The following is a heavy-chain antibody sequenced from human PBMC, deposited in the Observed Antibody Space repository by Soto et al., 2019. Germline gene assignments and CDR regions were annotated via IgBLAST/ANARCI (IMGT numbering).Heavy chain of an antibody. V-gene: IGHV3-21*01. CDR1: GFTFSSYS. J-gene: IGHJ2*01. CDR3: AREGYSYGYYWYFDL. Sequence: EVQLVESGGGLVKPGGSLRLSCAASGFTFSSYSMNWVRQAPGKGLEWVSSISSSSSYIYYADSVKGRFTISRDNAKNSLYLQMNSLRAEDTAVYYCAREGYSYGYYWYFDLWGRGTLVTVSS. CDR2: ISSSSSYI. D-gene: IGHD5-18*01.